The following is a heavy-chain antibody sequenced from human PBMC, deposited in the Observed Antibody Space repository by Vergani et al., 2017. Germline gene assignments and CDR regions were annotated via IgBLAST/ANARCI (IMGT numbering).Heavy chain of an antibody. J-gene: IGHJ4*02. CDR2: IYSTGST. V-gene: IGHV4-31*03. CDR1: GDSISSGAYY. Sequence: QVQLQESGPGLVKPSQTLSLTCSVSGDSISSGAYYWNWIRQHPGKGLEWIGYIYSTGSTHHNPSLRRRINMSVDTSKNQFSLKLNSVTAADTAMYYCARMGRYXEGDAFRIGYFDSWGPGILVTVSS. D-gene: IGHD2-2*01. CDR3: ARMGRYXEGDAFRIGYFDS.